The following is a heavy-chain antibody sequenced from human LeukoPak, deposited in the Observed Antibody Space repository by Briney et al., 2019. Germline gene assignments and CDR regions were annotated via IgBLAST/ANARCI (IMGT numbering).Heavy chain of an antibody. CDR1: GSSISSYY. V-gene: IGHV4-59*01. Sequence: PSETLSLTCTVSGSSISSYYWSWIRQPPGKGLEWIGYIYYSGSTNYNPSLKSRVTISVDTSKNQFSLKLTSVTAADTAVYYCARGRYCSSTSCYMGFVRGFDPWGQGTLVTVSS. CDR2: IYYSGST. D-gene: IGHD2-2*02. J-gene: IGHJ5*02. CDR3: ARGRYCSSTSCYMGFVRGFDP.